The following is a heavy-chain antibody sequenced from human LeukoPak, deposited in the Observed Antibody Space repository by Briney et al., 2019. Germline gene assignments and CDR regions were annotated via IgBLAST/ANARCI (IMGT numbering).Heavy chain of an antibody. CDR1: GGTFSSYA. Sequence: GSSVKVSCKASGGTFSSYAISWVRQAPGQGLEWMGGIIPIFGTANYAQKFQGRVTITADKSTSTAYMELSSLRTEHPDVYYHARAEPVGGIAAAGPYYFDYWGQGTLVTVSS. V-gene: IGHV1-69*06. CDR2: IIPIFGTA. CDR3: ARAEPVGGIAAAGPYYFDY. D-gene: IGHD6-13*01. J-gene: IGHJ4*02.